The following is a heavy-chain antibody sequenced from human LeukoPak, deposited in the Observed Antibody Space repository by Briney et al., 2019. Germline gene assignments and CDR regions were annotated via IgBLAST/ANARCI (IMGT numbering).Heavy chain of an antibody. CDR2: IYTSGST. J-gene: IGHJ4*02. CDR1: GGSISSGSYY. D-gene: IGHD3-16*02. Sequence: PSETLSLTCTVSGGSISSGSYYWSWIRQPAGKGLEWIGRIYTSGSTNYNPSLKRRVTISVDTSKNQFSLKLSSVTAADTAVYYCAREGPGNEPYDYVWGSYRRGGPFDYWGQGTLVTVSS. V-gene: IGHV4-61*02. CDR3: AREGPGNEPYDYVWGSYRRGGPFDY.